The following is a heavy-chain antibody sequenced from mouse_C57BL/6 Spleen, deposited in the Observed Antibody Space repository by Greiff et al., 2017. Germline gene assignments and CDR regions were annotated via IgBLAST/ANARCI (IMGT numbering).Heavy chain of an antibody. V-gene: IGHV5-15*01. CDR3: ARQTGTKTFDY. J-gene: IGHJ2*01. D-gene: IGHD4-1*01. CDR1: GFTFSDYG. CDR2: ISNLAYSI. Sequence: EVKLQESGGGLVQPGGSLKLSCAASGFTFSDYGMAWVRQAPRKGPEWVAFISNLAYSIYYADTVTGRFTISRENAKNTLYLEMSSLRSEDTAMYYCARQTGTKTFDYWGQGTTLTVSS.